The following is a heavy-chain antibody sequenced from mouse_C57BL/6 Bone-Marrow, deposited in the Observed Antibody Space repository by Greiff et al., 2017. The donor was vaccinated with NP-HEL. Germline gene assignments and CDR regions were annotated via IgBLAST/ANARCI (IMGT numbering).Heavy chain of an antibody. CDR3: AREGGLRRRTYAMDY. CDR1: GFTFSDYY. D-gene: IGHD2-4*01. Sequence: EVHLVESEGGLVQPGSSMKLSCTASGFTFSDYYMAWVRQVPEKGLEWVANINYDGSSTYYLDSLKSRFIISRDNAKNILYLQMSSLTSEDTATYYCAREGGLRRRTYAMDYWGQGTSVTVSS. J-gene: IGHJ4*01. V-gene: IGHV5-16*01. CDR2: INYDGSST.